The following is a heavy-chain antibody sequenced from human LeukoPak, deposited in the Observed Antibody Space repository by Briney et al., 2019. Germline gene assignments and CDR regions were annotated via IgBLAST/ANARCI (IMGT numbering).Heavy chain of an antibody. J-gene: IGHJ6*02. D-gene: IGHD3-10*01. CDR2: MSSSSSYM. Sequence: GGSLRLSCAASGFTFSSYSMNWVRQAPGKGLEWVSSMSSSSSYMYYADSVKGRFTISRDNAKNSLYLQMNSLRAEDTAVYYCAREVLQSMDVWGQGTTVTVSS. V-gene: IGHV3-21*01. CDR1: GFTFSSYS. CDR3: AREVLQSMDV.